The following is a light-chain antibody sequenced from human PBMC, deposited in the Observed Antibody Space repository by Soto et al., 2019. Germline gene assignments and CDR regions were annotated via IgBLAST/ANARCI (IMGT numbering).Light chain of an antibody. Sequence: QSVLTQPPSASGTPGQRVTMSCSGSSSNIGSNYVYWYQQLPGTAPKLLIYFNDQRPSGVPDRFSGSKSGTSASLAISGLRSEDEADYYCATGDDSLSGVVFGGGTKRTVL. V-gene: IGLV1-47*02. J-gene: IGLJ2*01. CDR3: ATGDDSLSGVV. CDR2: FND. CDR1: SSNIGSNY.